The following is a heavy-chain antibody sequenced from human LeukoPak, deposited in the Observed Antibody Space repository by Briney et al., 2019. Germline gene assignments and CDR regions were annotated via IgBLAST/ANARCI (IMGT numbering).Heavy chain of an antibody. Sequence: GGSLRLSCAASGFTFSSYAMSWVRQAPGKGLEWVSAISGSGGSTYYADSVKGRFTISRDNSKNTLYLQMNSLRAEDTAVYYCAKVPSPFGVGRYFDYWGQGTLVTVSS. CDR3: AKVPSPFGVGRYFDY. D-gene: IGHD3-3*01. V-gene: IGHV3-23*01. CDR2: ISGSGGST. CDR1: GFTFSSYA. J-gene: IGHJ4*02.